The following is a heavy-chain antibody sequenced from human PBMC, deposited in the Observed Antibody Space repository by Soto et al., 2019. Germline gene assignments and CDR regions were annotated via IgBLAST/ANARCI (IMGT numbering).Heavy chain of an antibody. CDR2: IYSGGST. CDR3: ARRGYCSSTSCYAIFDY. D-gene: IGHD2-2*01. Sequence: EVQLVESGGGLVQPGGSLRLSCAASGFTVSSNYMSWVRQAPGKGLEWVSVIYSGGSTYYADSVKGRFTISRDNSKNTLYLQINSLRSEDTAVYYCARRGYCSSTSCYAIFDYWGQGTLVTVSS. V-gene: IGHV3-66*04. CDR1: GFTVSSNY. J-gene: IGHJ4*02.